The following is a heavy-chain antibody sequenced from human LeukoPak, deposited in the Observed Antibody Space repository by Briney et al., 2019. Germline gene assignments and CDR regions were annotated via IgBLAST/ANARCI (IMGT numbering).Heavy chain of an antibody. D-gene: IGHD1-26*01. Sequence: PSETLSLTCTVSGGSISSYYWSWIRQPAGKGLEWIGRIYTSGSTNYNPSLKSRVTMSVDTSKNQFSLKLSSVTAADTAVYYCARDGRELMANWFDPWGLGTLVTVSS. J-gene: IGHJ5*02. CDR2: IYTSGST. CDR1: GGSISSYY. V-gene: IGHV4-4*07. CDR3: ARDGRELMANWFDP.